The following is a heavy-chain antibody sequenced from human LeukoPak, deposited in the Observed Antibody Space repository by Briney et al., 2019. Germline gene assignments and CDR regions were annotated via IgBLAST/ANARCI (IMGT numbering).Heavy chain of an antibody. CDR3: ARSQRPRTRWFDP. V-gene: IGHV4-34*01. CDR1: GGSFSGYY. D-gene: IGHD1-1*01. J-gene: IGHJ5*02. Sequence: PSETLSLTCAVYGGSFSGYYWSWIRQPPGKGLEWIGEINHSGSTNYNPSLKSRVTISVDTSKNQFSLKLSSVTAADTAVYYCARSQRPRTRWFDPWGQGTPVTVSS. CDR2: INHSGST.